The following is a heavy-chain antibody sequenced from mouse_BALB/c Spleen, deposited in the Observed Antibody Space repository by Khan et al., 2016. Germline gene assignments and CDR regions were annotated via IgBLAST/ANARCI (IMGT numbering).Heavy chain of an antibody. J-gene: IGHJ3*01. CDR2: INPSTGYT. CDR3: GRWSYYYGSRSGWFTY. CDR1: GYTFTDYW. Sequence: QVQLQQSGAELAKPGASVKMSCKVSGYTFTDYWMHWVKQSSGQGLEWIGYINPSTGYTEYNQKFKDKATLTADKSSSTAYMQLSSLTSEDSAVYYCGRWSYYYGSRSGWFTYWGQGTLVTVSA. D-gene: IGHD1-1*01. V-gene: IGHV1-7*01.